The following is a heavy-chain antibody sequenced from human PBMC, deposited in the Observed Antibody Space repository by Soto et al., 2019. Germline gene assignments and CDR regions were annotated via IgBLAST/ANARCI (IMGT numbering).Heavy chain of an antibody. V-gene: IGHV3-30-3*01. CDR3: VRPGYCSGASCYDYFDN. J-gene: IGHJ4*02. CDR2: IAYDGSVK. Sequence: GGSLRLSCEASGFTFTNYAIHWVRQAPGKGLEWVAIIAYDGSVKYYADSVKGRFTISRDSSKNTVYLQMNGLRTEDTAVYYCVRPGYCSGASCYDYFDNWGQGTLVTVSS. CDR1: GFTFTNYA. D-gene: IGHD2-15*01.